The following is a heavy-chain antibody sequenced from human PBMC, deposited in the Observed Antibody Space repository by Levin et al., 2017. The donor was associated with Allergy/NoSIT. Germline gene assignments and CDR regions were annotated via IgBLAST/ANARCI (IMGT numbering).Heavy chain of an antibody. Sequence: GESLKISCKASGYTFTDYGISWVRQAPGQGLEWMGWISVYNGDTNYPQKFQGRVTMTTDASTTTAYMELRSLRSDDMAVYYCARGRLSSGCDGYFYYGMDVWGQGTTVTVSS. CDR3: ARGRLSSGCDGYFYYGMDV. CDR2: ISVYNGDT. CDR1: GYTFTDYG. J-gene: IGHJ6*02. D-gene: IGHD5-12*01. V-gene: IGHV1-18*03.